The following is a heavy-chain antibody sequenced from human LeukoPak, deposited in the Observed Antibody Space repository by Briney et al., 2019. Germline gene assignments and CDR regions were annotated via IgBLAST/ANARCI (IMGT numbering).Heavy chain of an antibody. D-gene: IGHD3-22*01. CDR2: IRYDGSNK. J-gene: IGHJ4*02. CDR1: GFTFSSYG. Sequence: GGSLRLSCAASGFTFSSYGMHWVRQAPGKGLEWVAFIRYDGSNKYYADSVKGRFTISRGNSKNTLYLQMNSLRAEDTAVYYCATGYDSSGYYLVRYWGQGTLVTVSS. CDR3: ATGYDSSGYYLVRY. V-gene: IGHV3-30*02.